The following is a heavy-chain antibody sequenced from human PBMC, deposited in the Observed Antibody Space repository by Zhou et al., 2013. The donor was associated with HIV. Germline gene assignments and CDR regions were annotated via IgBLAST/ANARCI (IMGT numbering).Heavy chain of an antibody. V-gene: IGHV4-59*11. CDR3: ARNREQQLLGFYYYYMDV. CDR1: GGSIVSHY. Sequence: VQLQESGPGLVKPSETLSLTCTVSGGSIVSHYWSWFRQPPGKGLEWLGYIFDSGSTSFNPSLRSRVTISVDAAKNQFSLELTSTTAADTAVYYCARNREQQLLGFYYYYMDVWGKGTPVTVSS. CDR2: IFDSGST. J-gene: IGHJ6*03. D-gene: IGHD6-13*01.